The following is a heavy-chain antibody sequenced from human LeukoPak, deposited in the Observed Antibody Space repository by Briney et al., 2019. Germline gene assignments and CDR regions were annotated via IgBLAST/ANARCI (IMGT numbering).Heavy chain of an antibody. CDR1: GGFISSYY. CDR2: IYSRWST. J-gene: IGHJ3*02. Sequence: PSETLSLTCTVSGGFISSYYWSWIRQPPGKGRGWIGYIYSRWSTSYNPSLKSRVTISVDPSKNQFSLKLSSVPAADTPVYYCASRGTMVRGEDAFDIWGQGTMVTVSS. CDR3: ASRGTMVRGEDAFDI. D-gene: IGHD3-10*01. V-gene: IGHV4-59*01.